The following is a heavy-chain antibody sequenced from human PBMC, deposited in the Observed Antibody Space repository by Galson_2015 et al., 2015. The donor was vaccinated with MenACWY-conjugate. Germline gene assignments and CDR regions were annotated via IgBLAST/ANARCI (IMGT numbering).Heavy chain of an antibody. D-gene: IGHD5-18*01. CDR2: IKKDGSEK. J-gene: IGHJ4*02. Sequence: SLRLSCAASGFTFRNYWMTWVRQAPGKGLEWVASIKKDGSEKYYVDSVKGRLTISRDNSKNTLYLQMNSLRAEDTAIYYCAKVKWMQLWSTFDYWGQGTLVTVSS. CDR3: AKVKWMQLWSTFDY. CDR1: GFTFRNYW. V-gene: IGHV3-7*03.